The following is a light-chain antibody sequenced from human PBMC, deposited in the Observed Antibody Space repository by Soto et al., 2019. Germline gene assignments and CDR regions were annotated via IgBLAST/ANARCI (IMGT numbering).Light chain of an antibody. V-gene: IGLV2-8*01. CDR1: SSDVGGYNY. Sequence: QSVLTQPPCASGSPGQSVAISCTGTSSDVGGYNYVSWYQQHPGKAPKLMIYEVNKRPSGVPDRFSGSKSGNTASLTVSGLRAEDEADYYCSSYAGSSNVFGTGTKVTVL. CDR3: SSYAGSSNV. CDR2: EVN. J-gene: IGLJ1*01.